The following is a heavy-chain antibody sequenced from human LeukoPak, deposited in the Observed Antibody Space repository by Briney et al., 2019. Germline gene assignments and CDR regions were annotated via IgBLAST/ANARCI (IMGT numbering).Heavy chain of an antibody. CDR2: INHSGST. J-gene: IGHJ6*04. CDR1: GGAFSGYY. D-gene: IGHD3-3*01. CDR3: ARAGFWSGGVDV. Sequence: SETLSLTCAVYGGAFSGYYWSWVRQPPGKGLEWIGEINHSGSTNYNPSLKSRVTISLDTSNNQFSLKLSSLNAADTAVYYCARAGFWSGGVDVWGKGTTVTVSS. V-gene: IGHV4-34*01.